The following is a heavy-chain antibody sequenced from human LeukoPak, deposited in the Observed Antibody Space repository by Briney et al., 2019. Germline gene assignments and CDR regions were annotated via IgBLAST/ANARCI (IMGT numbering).Heavy chain of an antibody. J-gene: IGHJ5*02. CDR1: GGSISSYY. CDR3: ARVVHNWFDP. V-gene: IGHV4-59*01. CDR2: IYYSGST. D-gene: IGHD3-10*01. Sequence: SETLSLTCTVSGGSISSYYWSWIRQPPGKGLEWIGYIYYSGSTNYNPSLKSRVTISVDTSKNQFSLKLSSVTVADTAVYYCARVVHNWFDPWGQGTLVTVSS.